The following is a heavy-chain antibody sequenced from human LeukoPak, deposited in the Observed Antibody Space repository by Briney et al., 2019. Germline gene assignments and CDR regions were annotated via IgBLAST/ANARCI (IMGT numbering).Heavy chain of an antibody. D-gene: IGHD1-26*01. Sequence: GESLKISCKVSGYSFTSYCIGWVRQMPWKGLEWMGIIYPGDSGPTYSTSFQGQVTISVDKSINTAYLQWSSLQASDTAMYYCGMSGDRVPLQDDVFDVWGQGTMVIVST. CDR2: IYPGDSGP. CDR1: GYSFTSYC. CDR3: GMSGDRVPLQDDVFDV. J-gene: IGHJ3*01. V-gene: IGHV5-51*01.